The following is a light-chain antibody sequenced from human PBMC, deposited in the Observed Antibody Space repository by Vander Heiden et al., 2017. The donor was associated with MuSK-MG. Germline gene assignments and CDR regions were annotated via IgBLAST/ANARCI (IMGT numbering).Light chain of an antibody. Sequence: SAVTQFPSVNTSPGQTARITRSGDALPKKNAYWYQQKPGQAPVLVIYKDSERPSGIPERFSGSSSGTTVTLTISGVQAEDEADYYCQSADSSGTYVVFGGGTKLTVL. CDR3: QSADSSGTYVV. CDR2: KDS. CDR1: ALPKKN. J-gene: IGLJ2*01. V-gene: IGLV3-25*03.